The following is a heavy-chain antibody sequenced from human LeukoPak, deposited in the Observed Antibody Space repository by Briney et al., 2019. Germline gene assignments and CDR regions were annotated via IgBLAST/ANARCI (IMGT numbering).Heavy chain of an antibody. CDR3: AREVVVVAATNAFDI. CDR2: INSDGSST. CDR1: GFTSSSYW. Sequence: GGSLRLSCAASGFTSSSYWMHWVRQAPGKGLVWVSRINSDGSSTSYADSVKGRFTISRDNAKNTLYLQMNSLRAEDTAVYYCAREVVVVAATNAFDIWGQGTMVTVSS. D-gene: IGHD2-15*01. V-gene: IGHV3-74*01. J-gene: IGHJ3*02.